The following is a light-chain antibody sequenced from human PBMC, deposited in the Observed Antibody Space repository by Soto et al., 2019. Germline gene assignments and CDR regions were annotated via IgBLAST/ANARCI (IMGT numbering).Light chain of an antibody. Sequence: IRVTQSPSSLSASTGDRVTITCRASQGISSYLAWYQQKPGKAPKLLIYAASTLQSGVPSRFSGSGSGTEFTLTISSLQPEDIATYYCQQYDNLPLTFGGGTKV. CDR3: QQYDNLPLT. J-gene: IGKJ4*01. CDR1: QGISSY. V-gene: IGKV1-8*01. CDR2: AAS.